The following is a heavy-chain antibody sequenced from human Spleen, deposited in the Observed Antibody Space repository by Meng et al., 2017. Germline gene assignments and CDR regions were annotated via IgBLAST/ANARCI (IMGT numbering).Heavy chain of an antibody. CDR1: GGSISSYY. CDR2: IYTSGST. Sequence: SETLSLTCTVSGGSISSYYWSWIRQPAGKGLEWIGRIYTSGSTNYNPSLKSRVTMSVDTSKNQFSLKLSSVTAADTAVYYCAREPWIQLWFPWYFDLWGRGTLVTVSS. V-gene: IGHV4-4*07. D-gene: IGHD5-18*01. CDR3: AREPWIQLWFPWYFDL. J-gene: IGHJ2*01.